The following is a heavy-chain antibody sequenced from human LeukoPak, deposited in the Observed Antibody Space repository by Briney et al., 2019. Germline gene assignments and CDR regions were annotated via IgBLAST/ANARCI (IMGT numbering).Heavy chain of an antibody. V-gene: IGHV3-30*02. CDR2: IRYDGSNK. CDR1: GFTFSSYG. J-gene: IGHJ5*02. CDR3: AKDGVNPFGWVVVPAANWGFDP. Sequence: GGSLRLSCAASGFTFSSYGMHWVRQAPGKGLGWVAFIRYDGSNKYYADSVKGRFTISRDNSKNTLYLQMNSLRAEDTAVYYCAKDGVNPFGWVVVPAANWGFDPWGQGTLVTVSS. D-gene: IGHD2-2*01.